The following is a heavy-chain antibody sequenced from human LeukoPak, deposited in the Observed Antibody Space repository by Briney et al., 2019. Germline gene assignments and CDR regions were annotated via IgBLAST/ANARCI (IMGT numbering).Heavy chain of an antibody. CDR3: ELDRRPGGGASQPPILDL. CDR2: IYNDWSTP. D-gene: IGHD1-14*01. V-gene: IGHV3-74*01. J-gene: IGHJ5*02. Sequence: GGSLRLSCAASGFTFSNYWKHWVRQAPERGLVWVSRIYNDWSTPGYADSVKGRFTISRDNARNTLYLQMNSLRVEDTAVYYCELDRRPGGGASQPPILDLWGQGTLVTVSS. CDR1: GFTFSNYW.